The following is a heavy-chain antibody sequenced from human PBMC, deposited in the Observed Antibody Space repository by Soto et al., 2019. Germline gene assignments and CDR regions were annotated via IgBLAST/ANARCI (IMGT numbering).Heavy chain of an antibody. CDR3: ATGQYCSGGSCYFNPSDY. CDR2: ISYDGSYE. D-gene: IGHD2-15*01. V-gene: IGHV3-30*03. CDR1: GFTFSSYG. J-gene: IGHJ4*02. Sequence: QVQLVESGGGVVQPGRSLRLSCGASGFTFSSYGMHWVRQAPGKGLEWVAGISYDGSYESYADSVKGRCTISRDNSKNTLYVQMTSLRAEDTAVYYCATGQYCSGGSCYFNPSDYWGQGTLVTVSS.